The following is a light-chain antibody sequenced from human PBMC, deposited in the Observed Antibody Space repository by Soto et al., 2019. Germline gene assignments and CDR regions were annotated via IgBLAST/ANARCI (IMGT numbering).Light chain of an antibody. V-gene: IGLV2-11*01. CDR1: SSDVGSYNL. CDR2: DVT. J-gene: IGLJ1*01. Sequence: QSVLTQPASVSGSPGQSITISCTGTSSDVGSYNLVSWYQQHPGKAPKLMIYDVTKGPSGVPDRFSGSKSGDTASLTISGLQTDDEADYYCCSYAGSYTHVFGTGTKVNVL. CDR3: CSYAGSYTHV.